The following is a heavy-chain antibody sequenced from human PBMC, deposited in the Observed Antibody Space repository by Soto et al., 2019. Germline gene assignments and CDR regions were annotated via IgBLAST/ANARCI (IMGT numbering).Heavy chain of an antibody. CDR2: IWYDGSNK. J-gene: IGHJ4*02. V-gene: IGHV3-33*01. CDR1: GFTFSSYG. D-gene: IGHD6-19*01. CDR3: ARDKLAGYFDY. Sequence: QPGGSLRLSCAASGFTFSSYGMHWVRQAPGKGLEWVAVIWYDGSNKYYADSVKGRFTISRDNSKNTLYLQMNSLRAEDTAVYYCARDKLAGYFDYWGQGTLVTVSS.